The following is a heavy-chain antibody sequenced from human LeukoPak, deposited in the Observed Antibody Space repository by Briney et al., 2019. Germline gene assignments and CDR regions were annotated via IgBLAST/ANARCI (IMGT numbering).Heavy chain of an antibody. J-gene: IGHJ6*03. CDR2: INPNSGGT. Sequence: EASVKVSCKASGYTFTGYYMHWVRQAPGQGLEWMGWINPNSGGTNYAQKFQGRVTMTRDTSISTAYMELSRLRSDDTAVYYCARDPRAPGGLGGCYYYMDVWGKGTTVTVSS. V-gene: IGHV1-2*02. CDR1: GYTFTGYY. CDR3: ARDPRAPGGLGGCYYYMDV. D-gene: IGHD3-10*01.